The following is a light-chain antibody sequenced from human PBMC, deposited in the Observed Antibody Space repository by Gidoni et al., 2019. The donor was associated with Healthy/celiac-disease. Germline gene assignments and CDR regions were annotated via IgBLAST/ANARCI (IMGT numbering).Light chain of an antibody. CDR1: QSVSSY. V-gene: IGKV3-11*01. Sequence: EIVLTQSPATLSLSPGERATLSCRASQSVSSYLAWYQQKPGQAPRLLIYDASNRATGIPARFSGSGSGTDFTLTISSLEPDDFAVYYCQQRSNWPTFXQXTKVEIK. CDR3: QQRSNWPT. CDR2: DAS. J-gene: IGKJ1*01.